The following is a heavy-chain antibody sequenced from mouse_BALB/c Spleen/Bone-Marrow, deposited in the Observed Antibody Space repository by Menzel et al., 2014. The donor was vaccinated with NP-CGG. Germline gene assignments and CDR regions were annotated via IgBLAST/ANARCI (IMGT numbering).Heavy chain of an antibody. CDR3: ARERYYGNGRIFEY. J-gene: IGHJ2*01. D-gene: IGHD1-1*01. CDR1: GFTFSSYG. CDR2: INSNGGST. Sequence: EVKLQESGGGLVQPGGSLKLSCAASGFTFSSYGMSWVRRTPDKRLELVATINSNGGSTYYPDSVKGRFTISRDNAKNTLYLQMSSLKSEDTAMYYCARERYYGNGRIFEYWGQGTTLTVSS. V-gene: IGHV5-6-3*01.